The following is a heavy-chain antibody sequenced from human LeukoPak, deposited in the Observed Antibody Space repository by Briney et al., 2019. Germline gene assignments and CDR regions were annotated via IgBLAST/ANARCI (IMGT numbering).Heavy chain of an antibody. V-gene: IGHV3-7*05. CDR3: ARDRPGGSYDY. Sequence: GGSLRLSCAASGFTFSSYWMSWVRQALGKGLEWVANIEEDGSENYYVDSVKGRFTISRDNAKNSLSLQMNSLRAEDTAVYYCARDRPGGSYDYWGQGTLVTVSS. CDR1: GFTFSSYW. CDR2: IEEDGSEN. D-gene: IGHD1-26*01. J-gene: IGHJ4*02.